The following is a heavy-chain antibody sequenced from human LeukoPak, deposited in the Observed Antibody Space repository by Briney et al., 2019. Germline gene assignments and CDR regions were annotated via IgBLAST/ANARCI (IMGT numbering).Heavy chain of an antibody. J-gene: IGHJ4*02. Sequence: GGSLRLSCAASGFTFSSYWIHWVRQAPGKGLVWVSRINSDGSSTSYTDSVKGRFTISSDNAKNTVYLQMNSLRAEDTAVYYCAKDPHPVMVRGVIDYWGQGTLVTVSS. CDR3: AKDPHPVMVRGVIDY. CDR1: GFTFSSYW. D-gene: IGHD3-10*01. V-gene: IGHV3-74*01. CDR2: INSDGSST.